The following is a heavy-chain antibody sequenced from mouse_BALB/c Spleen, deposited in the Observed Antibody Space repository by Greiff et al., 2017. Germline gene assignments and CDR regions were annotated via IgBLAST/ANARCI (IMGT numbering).Heavy chain of an antibody. CDR3: ARDYYGSGAMDY. CDR1: GFTFSDYG. Sequence: EVKVVESGGGLVQPGGSRKLSCAASGFTFSDYGMAWVRQAPGKGPEWVAFISNLAYSIYYADTVTGRFTISRENAKNTLYLEMSSLRSEDTAMYYCARDYYGSGAMDYWGQGTSVTVSS. V-gene: IGHV5-15*02. CDR2: ISNLAYSI. D-gene: IGHD1-1*01. J-gene: IGHJ4*01.